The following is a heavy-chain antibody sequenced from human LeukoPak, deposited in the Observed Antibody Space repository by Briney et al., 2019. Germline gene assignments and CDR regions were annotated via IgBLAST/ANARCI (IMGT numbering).Heavy chain of an antibody. CDR2: INPNSGGT. J-gene: IGHJ4*02. D-gene: IGHD3-10*01. V-gene: IGHV1-2*02. CDR3: AREDGSGSYSDFDY. Sequence: ASVKVSCKASGYTFTGYYMHWVRQAPGQGLEWMGWINPNSGGTNYAQKFQGRVTMTRDTSISTAYMELSRLRSDDTAVYYCAREDGSGSYSDFDYWDQGTLVTVSS. CDR1: GYTFTGYY.